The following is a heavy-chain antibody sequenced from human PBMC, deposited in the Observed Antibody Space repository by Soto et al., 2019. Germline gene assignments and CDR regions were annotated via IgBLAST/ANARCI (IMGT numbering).Heavy chain of an antibody. CDR2: ISSSSSTI. CDR1: GFTFSSYS. Sequence: GGSLRLSCAASGFTFSSYSMNWVRQAPGKGLEWVSYISSSSSTIYYADSVKGRFTISRDNAKNSLYLQMNSLRDEDTAVYYCARDRADFWSGYYGLNFDYWGQGTLVTVSS. V-gene: IGHV3-48*02. D-gene: IGHD3-3*01. CDR3: ARDRADFWSGYYGLNFDY. J-gene: IGHJ4*02.